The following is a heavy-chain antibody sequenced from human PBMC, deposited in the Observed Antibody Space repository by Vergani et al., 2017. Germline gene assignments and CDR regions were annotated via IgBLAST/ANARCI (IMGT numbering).Heavy chain of an antibody. J-gene: IGHJ4*02. CDR2: IHVDGSNQ. CDR1: GFTLSNYD. CDR3: AKHFRGWGIDY. V-gene: IGHV3-30*02. D-gene: IGHD3-16*01. Sequence: QVQLVESGGGVVQRGGSLRLSCATSGFTLSNYDMQWIRQGPGKGLEFVAFIHVDGSNQYYADSVKGRFTLSRDFSKNTLYLQMNSLRTDDTATYYCAKHFRGWGIDYWGQGTQVIVSS.